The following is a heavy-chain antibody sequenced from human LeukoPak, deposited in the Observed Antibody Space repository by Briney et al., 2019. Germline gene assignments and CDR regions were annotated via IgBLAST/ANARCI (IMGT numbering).Heavy chain of an antibody. D-gene: IGHD3-9*01. CDR2: IRSKDNSYAT. V-gene: IGHV3-73*01. CDR3: TRRPDILTGYSNPHFDY. J-gene: IGHJ4*02. Sequence: PGGSLRLSCAASGFTFSGSAMHWVRQASGKGLEWVGRIRSKDNSYATAYAASVKGRFTISRDDSRNTAYLQMTSLTTEDTAVYYCTRRPDILTGYSNPHFDYWGQGTLVTVSS. CDR1: GFTFSGSA.